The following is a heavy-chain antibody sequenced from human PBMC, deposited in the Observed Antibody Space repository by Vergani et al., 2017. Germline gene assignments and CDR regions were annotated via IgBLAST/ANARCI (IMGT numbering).Heavy chain of an antibody. CDR3: AKELGVEGYCYYYMDV. J-gene: IGHJ6*03. D-gene: IGHD1-26*01. CDR1: GFTFSSYG. CDR2: ISYDGSNK. V-gene: IGHV3-30*18. Sequence: QVQLVESGGGVVQPGRSLRLSCAASGFTFSSYGMHWVRQAPGKGLEWVAVISYDGSNKYYADSVTGRFTISRDNSKNTLYLQMNSLRAEDTAVYYCAKELGVEGYCYYYMDVWGKGTTVTVSS.